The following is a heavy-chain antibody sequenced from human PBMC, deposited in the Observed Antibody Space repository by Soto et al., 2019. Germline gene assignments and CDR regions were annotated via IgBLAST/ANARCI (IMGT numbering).Heavy chain of an antibody. CDR3: ARETSGYDFWSGYYGSYYGMDV. CDR1: GGSFSGYY. D-gene: IGHD3-3*01. Sequence: QVQLQQWGAGLLKPSETLSLTCAVYGGSFSGYYWSWIRQPPGKGLEWIGEINHSGSTNYNPSLKSRVTISVDTSKNQFSLKLSSVTAADTAVYYCARETSGYDFWSGYYGSYYGMDVWGQGTTATVSS. CDR2: INHSGST. V-gene: IGHV4-34*01. J-gene: IGHJ6*02.